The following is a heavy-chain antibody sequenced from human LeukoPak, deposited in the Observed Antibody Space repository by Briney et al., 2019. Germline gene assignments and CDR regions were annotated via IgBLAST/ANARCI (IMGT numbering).Heavy chain of an antibody. Sequence: PSETLSLTCAVYGGSFSGYYWSWIRQPPGKGLEWIGEINHSGSTNYNPSLKSRVTISVDTSKNQFSLKLSSVTAADTAVYYCARIAVAGTRVVDPWGQGTLVTVSS. D-gene: IGHD6-19*01. J-gene: IGHJ5*02. CDR3: ARIAVAGTRVVDP. CDR2: INHSGST. V-gene: IGHV4-34*01. CDR1: GGSFSGYY.